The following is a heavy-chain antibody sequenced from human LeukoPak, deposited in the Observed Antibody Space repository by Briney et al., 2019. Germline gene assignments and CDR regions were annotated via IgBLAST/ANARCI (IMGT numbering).Heavy chain of an antibody. CDR1: GYTFNSDD. Sequence: VASVKVSCKASGYTFNSDDINWVRQATGQGLEWMGWMNPNSGNTGYAQKFQGRVTMTRNTSISTAYMELSSLRSEDTAVYYCARGLAYYYDSSGYGGNSHDYWGQGTLVTVSS. D-gene: IGHD3-22*01. CDR3: ARGLAYYYDSSGYGGNSHDY. V-gene: IGHV1-8*01. CDR2: MNPNSGNT. J-gene: IGHJ4*02.